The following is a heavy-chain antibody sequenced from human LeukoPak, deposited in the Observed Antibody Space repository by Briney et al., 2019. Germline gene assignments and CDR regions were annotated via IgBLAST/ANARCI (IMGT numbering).Heavy chain of an antibody. J-gene: IGHJ5*02. V-gene: IGHV3-30-3*01. D-gene: IGHD3-10*01. CDR2: TSYDASNK. CDR3: ARSTYNYGSGSYYLGWFDP. CDR1: GFIFSSNA. Sequence: GGSLRLSCAASGFIFSSNAMHWVRQAPGKGLEWVAVTSYDASNKYYADSVKGRFTVSRDNSKNTLYLQMNSLRAEDTAVYYCARSTYNYGSGSYYLGWFDPWGQGTLVTVSS.